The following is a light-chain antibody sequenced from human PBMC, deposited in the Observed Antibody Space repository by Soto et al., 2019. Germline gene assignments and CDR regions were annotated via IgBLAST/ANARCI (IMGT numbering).Light chain of an antibody. Sequence: QSVLTQPASVCGSPGQSITISCTVTNSDIGFYNYVSWYQQHPGEAPKLIIYEVAKRPSGVSSRFSGSKSGNTASLTISGLQAEDEADYHCISYTSSSPLYVFGTGTKVTVL. V-gene: IGLV2-14*01. CDR3: ISYTSSSPLYV. J-gene: IGLJ1*01. CDR2: EVA. CDR1: NSDIGFYNY.